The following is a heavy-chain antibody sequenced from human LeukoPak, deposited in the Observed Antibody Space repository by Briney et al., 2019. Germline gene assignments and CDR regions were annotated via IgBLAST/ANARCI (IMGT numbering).Heavy chain of an antibody. D-gene: IGHD3-9*01. CDR1: GGSISSGSYY. CDR2: IYTSGST. Sequence: SETLSLTCTVSGGSISSGSYYWSWIRQPAGKGLEWIGRIYTSGSTNYNPSLKSRVTISVDTSKNQFSLKLSSVTAADTAVYYCAREVEYFDWLFDYWGQGTLVTVSS. J-gene: IGHJ4*02. V-gene: IGHV4-61*02. CDR3: AREVEYFDWLFDY.